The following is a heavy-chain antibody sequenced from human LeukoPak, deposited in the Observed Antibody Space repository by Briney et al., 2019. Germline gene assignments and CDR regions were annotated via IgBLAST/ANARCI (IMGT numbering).Heavy chain of an antibody. D-gene: IGHD5-18*01. Sequence: GGSLRLSCAASGFSFSSYSMNWVRQAPGKGLEWVSYISHTGSTMSYADSVKGRFTISRDNAKNSLYLQMNSLRAEDTAVYYCAREDVDIGMVTNNYYYGMDVWGQGTTVTVSS. CDR2: ISHTGSTM. V-gene: IGHV3-48*04. J-gene: IGHJ6*02. CDR3: AREDVDIGMVTNNYYYGMDV. CDR1: GFSFSSYS.